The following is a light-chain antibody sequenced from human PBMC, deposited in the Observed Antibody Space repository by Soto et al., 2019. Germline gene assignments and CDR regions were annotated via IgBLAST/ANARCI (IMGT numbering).Light chain of an antibody. V-gene: IGLV2-14*01. CDR3: TSYTSRSTVV. CDR2: DVR. Sequence: QSALTQPASVSGSPGQSITISCTGTSSDVGGYNYVSWYQQPPGNAPILMIYDVRNRPSGVPTLFSGTKSSNTASLTSSGLQDEDEDDYYCTSYTSRSTVVFGGGTKLTVL. CDR1: SSDVGGYNY. J-gene: IGLJ2*01.